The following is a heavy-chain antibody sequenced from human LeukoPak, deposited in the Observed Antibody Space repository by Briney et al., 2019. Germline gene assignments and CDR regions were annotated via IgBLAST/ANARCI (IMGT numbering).Heavy chain of an antibody. Sequence: GGSLRLPCVASGFTFNNYAMYWVRQAPGKGLEWVSGIFGSGGSAHYADSVKGRFTISRDNSKNMVYLQVDSLRVEDTAIYYCGKTATGYSSGRYPGWPVDYWGQGTLVTVSS. D-gene: IGHD6-19*01. V-gene: IGHV3-23*01. CDR3: GKTATGYSSGRYPGWPVDY. CDR2: IFGSGGSA. J-gene: IGHJ4*02. CDR1: GFTFNNYA.